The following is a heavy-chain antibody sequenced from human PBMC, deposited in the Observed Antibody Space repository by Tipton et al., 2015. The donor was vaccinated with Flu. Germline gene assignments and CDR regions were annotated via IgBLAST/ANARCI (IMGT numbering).Heavy chain of an antibody. CDR3: AREVVVTDIPHHFDS. CDR1: DFTFSSST. V-gene: IGHV3-53*05. D-gene: IGHD2-21*02. J-gene: IGHJ4*02. CDR2: LYSGGTT. Sequence: SLRLSCAASDFTFSSSTMSWVRRAPGKGLEWVSILYSGGTTHYADSVKGRFTISRDNSKNTLYLQMISLKSDDTAVYFCAREVVVTDIPHHFDSWGQGTLVTVSS.